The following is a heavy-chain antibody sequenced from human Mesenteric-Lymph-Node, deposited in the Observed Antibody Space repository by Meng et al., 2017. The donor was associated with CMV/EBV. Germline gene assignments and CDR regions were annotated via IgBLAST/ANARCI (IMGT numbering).Heavy chain of an antibody. CDR1: GCPISSSSYY. CDR3: ARPHYYGSGSSPWFDP. J-gene: IGHJ5*02. D-gene: IGHD3-10*01. CDR2: IYYSGST. Sequence: QLQLQESGPGLVKPSETLSLTCTVPGCPISSSSYYWGWIRQPPGKGLEWIGSIYYSGSTYYNPSLKSRVTISVDTSKNQFSLKLSSVTAADTAVYYCARPHYYGSGSSPWFDPWGQGTLVTVSS. V-gene: IGHV4-39*01.